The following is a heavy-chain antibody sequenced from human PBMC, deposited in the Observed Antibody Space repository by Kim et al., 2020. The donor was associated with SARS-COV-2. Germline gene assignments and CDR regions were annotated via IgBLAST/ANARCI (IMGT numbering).Heavy chain of an antibody. Sequence: SQTLSLTCAISGDSVSSNSATWNWIRQSPSRGLEWLGRTYYRSRSNWHYEYAVSVKSRITINPETSKTQFSLQLNSMTPEDTAVYYCARLSNSGNFDFDY. J-gene: IGHJ4*01. D-gene: IGHD2-2*01. CDR1: GDSVSSNSAT. CDR2: TYYRSRSNWHY. CDR3: ARLSNSGNFDFDY. V-gene: IGHV6-1*01.